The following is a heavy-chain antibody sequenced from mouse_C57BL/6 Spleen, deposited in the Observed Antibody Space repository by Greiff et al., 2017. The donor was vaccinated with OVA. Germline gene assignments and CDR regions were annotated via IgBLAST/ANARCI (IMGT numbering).Heavy chain of an antibody. CDR3: AMGNGNFFYAMDY. V-gene: IGHV1-80*01. CDR2: IYPGDGDT. CDR1: GYAFSSYW. J-gene: IGHJ4*01. Sequence: VKLQESGAELVKPGASVKISCKASGYAFSSYWMNWVKQRPGKGLEWIGQIYPGDGDTNYNGKFKGKATLTADKSSSTAYMQLSSLTSEDSAVYFCAMGNGNFFYAMDYWGQGTSVTVSS. D-gene: IGHD2-1*01.